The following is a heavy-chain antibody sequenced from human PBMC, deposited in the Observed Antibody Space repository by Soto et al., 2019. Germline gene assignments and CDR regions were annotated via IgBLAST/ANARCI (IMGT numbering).Heavy chain of an antibody. CDR1: GYTFTSYY. D-gene: IGHD5-18*01. J-gene: IGHJ4*02. CDR3: ARDSEDTAMVPGYFDY. V-gene: IGHV1-46*01. Sequence: ASVKVSCKASGYTFTSYYMHWVRQAPGQGLEWMGIINPGGGSTSYAQKFQGRVTMTRDTSTSTVYMELSSLRSEDTAVYYCARDSEDTAMVPGYFDYWGQGTLVTVSS. CDR2: INPGGGST.